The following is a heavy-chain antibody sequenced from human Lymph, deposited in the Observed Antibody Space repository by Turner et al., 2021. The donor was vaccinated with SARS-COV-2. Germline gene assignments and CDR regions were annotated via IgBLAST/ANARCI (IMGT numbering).Heavy chain of an antibody. CDR2: IYYRGST. CDR1: GGSMNSNY. V-gene: IGHV4-59*01. CDR3: ARETVNNWVDP. D-gene: IGHD2-21*02. Sequence: QVQLQESVPRLVKPLETLSLTCTVSGGSMNSNYWSWIRQPPGKRLEWIGYIYYRGSTNYNPSLESRVTISVDTSRNQFSLNLTSVTAADTAIYYGARETVNNWVDPWGQGTLVTVSS. J-gene: IGHJ5*02.